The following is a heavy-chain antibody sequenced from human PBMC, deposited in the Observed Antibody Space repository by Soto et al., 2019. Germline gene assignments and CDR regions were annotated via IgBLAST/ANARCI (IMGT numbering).Heavy chain of an antibody. D-gene: IGHD6-13*01. Sequence: GGSLRLSCAASGFTFSSYGMHWVRQAPGKGLEWVAVISYDGSNKYYADSVKGRFTISRDNSKNTLYLQMNSLRAEDTAVYYCAKHVIGIAAAGSEEPSDYWGQGTLVTVSS. V-gene: IGHV3-30*18. CDR3: AKHVIGIAAAGSEEPSDY. J-gene: IGHJ4*02. CDR1: GFTFSSYG. CDR2: ISYDGSNK.